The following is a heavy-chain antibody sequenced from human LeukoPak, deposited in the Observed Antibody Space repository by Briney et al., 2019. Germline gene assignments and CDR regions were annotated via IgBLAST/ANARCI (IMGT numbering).Heavy chain of an antibody. J-gene: IGHJ4*02. CDR3: AXGXSGYGNFDY. Sequence: GGSLRLSCAASEFTLSSYWMHWVRQAPGKGLVWVSRINGDGRTTNYADSVKGRFTISRDIAKNTLYLLVNSLRAEDTAVYFCAXGXSGYGNFDYWGQGTLVTVSS. CDR1: EFTLSSYW. V-gene: IGHV3-74*01. D-gene: IGHD5-18*01. CDR2: INGDGRTT.